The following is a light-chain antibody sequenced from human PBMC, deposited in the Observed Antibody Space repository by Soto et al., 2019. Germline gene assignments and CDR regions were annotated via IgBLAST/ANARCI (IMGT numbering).Light chain of an antibody. CDR2: EVR. Sequence: QSALTQPASVSGSPGQSITISCAGSNSDIGSYKYVSWFQQHPGNAPKLIISEVRDRPSGVSTRFSGSKSGNTASLTISGLQPEDEADYYCSSYTTSGTPDVVGTGTKLTVL. CDR3: SSYTTSGTPDV. J-gene: IGLJ1*01. CDR1: NSDIGSYKY. V-gene: IGLV2-14*01.